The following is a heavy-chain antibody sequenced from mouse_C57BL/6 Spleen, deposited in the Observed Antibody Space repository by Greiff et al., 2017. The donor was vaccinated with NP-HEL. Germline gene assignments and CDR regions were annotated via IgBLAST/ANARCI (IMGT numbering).Heavy chain of an antibody. D-gene: IGHD1-1*01. CDR2: IYPGSGST. J-gene: IGHJ1*03. V-gene: IGHV1-55*01. CDR3: ARPGGSSYWYFDV. Sequence: QVQLQQPGAELVKPGASVKMSCKASGYTFTSYWITWVKQRPGQGLEWIGDIYPGSGSTNYNEKCKSKATLTVDPSSSTAYMQLSSLTSEDSAVYYCARPGGSSYWYFDVWGTGTTVTVSS. CDR1: GYTFTSYW.